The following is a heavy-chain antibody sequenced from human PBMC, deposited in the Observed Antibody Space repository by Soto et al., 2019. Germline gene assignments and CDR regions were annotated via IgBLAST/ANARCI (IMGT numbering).Heavy chain of an antibody. CDR2: INHSGST. D-gene: IGHD5-18*01. CDR3: AGYGYVTSVVDY. CDR1: GGSFSGYY. V-gene: IGHV4-34*01. Sequence: SETLSLTCAVYGGSFSGYYWTWIRQPPGTGLEWIGDINHSGSTNYNPSLKSRVTISVDTSKNQFSLKLTSVTAADTAVYYCAGYGYVTSVVDYWGQGTLVTVT. J-gene: IGHJ4*02.